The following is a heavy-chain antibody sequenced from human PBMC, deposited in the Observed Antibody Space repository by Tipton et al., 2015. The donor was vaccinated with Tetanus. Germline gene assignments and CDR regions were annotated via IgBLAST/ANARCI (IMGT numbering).Heavy chain of an antibody. CDR2: ITGSGSTT. CDR1: GVTVSGNY. D-gene: IGHD3-16*01. CDR3: ARRQVEGGAHFDH. Sequence: SLRLSCAASGVTVSGNYMSWVRQAPGKGLEWVSSITGSGSTTYYADSVKGRFTISRDNSKDTLYLQMNSLRAEDSAVYYCARRQVEGGAHFDHWGQGTLVTVSS. J-gene: IGHJ4*02. V-gene: IGHV3-23*01.